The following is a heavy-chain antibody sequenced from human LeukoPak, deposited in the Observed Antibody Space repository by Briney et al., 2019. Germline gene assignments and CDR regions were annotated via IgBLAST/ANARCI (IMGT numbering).Heavy chain of an antibody. CDR2: ISGSGGST. CDR1: GFTFSSYA. CDR3: AKACSGGNRGGAFDI. J-gene: IGHJ3*02. D-gene: IGHD2-15*01. Sequence: GGSLRLSCAASGFTFSSYAMSWVRQAPGKGLEWVSAISGSGGSTYYADSVKGRFTISRDNSKNTLYLQMNSLRAVDTAVYYCAKACSGGNRGGAFDIWGQGTMVTVSS. V-gene: IGHV3-23*01.